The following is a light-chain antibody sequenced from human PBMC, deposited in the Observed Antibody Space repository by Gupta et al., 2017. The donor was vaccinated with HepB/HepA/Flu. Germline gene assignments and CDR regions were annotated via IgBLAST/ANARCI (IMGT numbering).Light chain of an antibody. CDR2: RND. CDR1: SSNIGTNY. CDR3: AVWDDDMNAWV. J-gene: IGLJ3*02. V-gene: IGLV1-47*01. Sequence: SVLTPPPSASGPPAQKVTISCFGGSSNIGTNYVYWYHHLPGTAPKLLIYRNDQRPSGVPDRFSGSKSGTSASLVISGLRSEDEADYYCAVWDDDMNAWVFGGGTKLTAL.